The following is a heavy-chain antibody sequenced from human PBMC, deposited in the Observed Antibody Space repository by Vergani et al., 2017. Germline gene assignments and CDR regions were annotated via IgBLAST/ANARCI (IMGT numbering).Heavy chain of an antibody. CDR3: ARVTVTYYYDSSGYYYSDY. Sequence: QVQLQQWGAGLLKPSETLSLTCAVYGGSFSGYYWSWIRQPPGKGLEWIGEINHSGSTNYNPSLKSRVTISVDTSKNQFSLKLSSVTAADTAVYYCARVTVTYYYDSSGYYYSDYWGQGTLVTVSS. J-gene: IGHJ4*02. D-gene: IGHD3-22*01. V-gene: IGHV4-34*01. CDR1: GGSFSGYY. CDR2: INHSGST.